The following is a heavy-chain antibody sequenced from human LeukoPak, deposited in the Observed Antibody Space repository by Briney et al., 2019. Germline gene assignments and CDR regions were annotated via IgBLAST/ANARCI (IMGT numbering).Heavy chain of an antibody. J-gene: IGHJ4*02. CDR1: GFTFSSYS. Sequence: PGGSLRLSCAASGFTFSSYSMNWVRQAPGKGLEWVSSISSSSSYIYYADSVKGRFTISRDNAKNSLYLQMNSLRAEDTAVYYRARAGYGSGSYYIPFYYFDYWGQGTLVTVSS. CDR2: ISSSSSYI. V-gene: IGHV3-21*01. D-gene: IGHD3-10*01. CDR3: ARAGYGSGSYYIPFYYFDY.